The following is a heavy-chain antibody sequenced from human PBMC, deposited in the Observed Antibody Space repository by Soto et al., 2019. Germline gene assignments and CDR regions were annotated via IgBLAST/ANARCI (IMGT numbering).Heavy chain of an antibody. J-gene: IGHJ3*01. D-gene: IGHD5-12*01. V-gene: IGHV1-8*01. CDR2: LNPNTGDT. CDR3: ARGGYDASDL. CDR1: GYPITSHD. Sequence: ASVKVSCKASGYPITSHDMNLVRQATGQGLEWMGWLNPNTGDTGYAQKFQGRLSMTRNTSISTAYMELSSLRSEDTAVYYCARGGYDASDLWGQGTLVTVSS.